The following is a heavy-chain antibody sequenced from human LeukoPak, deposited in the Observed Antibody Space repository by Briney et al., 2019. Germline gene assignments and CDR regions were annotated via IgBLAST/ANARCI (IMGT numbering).Heavy chain of an antibody. Sequence: GGSLRLSCAASGFTFSSYGMHWVRQAPGKGLEWVAVIWYDGSNKYYADSVKGRFTISRDNSKNTLYLQMNILRAEDTAVYYCAREPRSSKRVFDYWGQGTLVTVSS. CDR1: GFTFSSYG. D-gene: IGHD1-26*01. CDR2: IWYDGSNK. J-gene: IGHJ4*02. CDR3: AREPRSSKRVFDY. V-gene: IGHV3-33*01.